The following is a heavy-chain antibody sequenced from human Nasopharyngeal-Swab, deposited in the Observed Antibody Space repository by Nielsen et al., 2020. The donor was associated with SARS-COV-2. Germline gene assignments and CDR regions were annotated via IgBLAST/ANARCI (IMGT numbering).Heavy chain of an antibody. CDR1: GFTFSIYE. Sequence: GESLKISCVASGFTFSIYEMNWVRQAPGKGLEWVSYISNSGGTRYYAESVKGRFTISRDSAKNSLFLQMNSLRAEDTAVYYCARDSSGWYPDLDYWGQGTLVTVSS. V-gene: IGHV3-48*03. D-gene: IGHD6-19*01. CDR2: ISNSGGTR. CDR3: ARDSSGWYPDLDY. J-gene: IGHJ4*02.